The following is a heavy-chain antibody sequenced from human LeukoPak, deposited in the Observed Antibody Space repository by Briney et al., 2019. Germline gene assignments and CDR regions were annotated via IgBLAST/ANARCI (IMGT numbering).Heavy chain of an antibody. V-gene: IGHV3-23*01. CDR1: GFTFSSYA. J-gene: IGHJ4*02. D-gene: IGHD3-9*01. CDR2: ISGSGGRT. CDR3: AKDPYYDILTGFFYFDY. Sequence: GGSLRLSCAASGFTFSSYAMSWVRQAPGKGLEWVSGISGSGGRTYYADSVKGRFTISRDNTKNTLYLQMNSLRAEDTAVYYCAKDPYYDILTGFFYFDYWGQGTLVTVSS.